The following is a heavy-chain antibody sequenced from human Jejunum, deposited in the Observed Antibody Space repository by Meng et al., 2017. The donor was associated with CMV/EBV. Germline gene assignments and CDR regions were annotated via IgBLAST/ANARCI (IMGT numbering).Heavy chain of an antibody. Sequence: CKTSGNTFTSYYMHWVRQAPGQGLEWMGLINPSGGSTSYAQKFQGRVTMTRDTSTSMVFMDLSSLRSEDTAVYYCARQGGYSGSSFDYWGQGTLVTVSS. V-gene: IGHV1-46*01. J-gene: IGHJ4*02. CDR3: ARQGGYSGSSFDY. CDR2: INPSGGST. D-gene: IGHD6-6*01. CDR1: GNTFTSYY.